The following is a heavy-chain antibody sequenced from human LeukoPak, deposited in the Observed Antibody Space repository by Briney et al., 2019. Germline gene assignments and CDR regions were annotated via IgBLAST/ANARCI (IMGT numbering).Heavy chain of an antibody. CDR2: ISSSSSYI. J-gene: IGHJ6*02. CDR1: GFTFSSYS. CDR3: ERRRETTVTTGTLYYYYGMDV. D-gene: IGHD4-17*01. Sequence: GGSLRLSCAASGFTFSSYSMNWVRQAPGKGLEWVSSISSSSSYIYYADSVKGRFTISRDNAKNSLYLQMNSLRAEDTAVYYCERRRETTVTTGTLYYYYGMDVWGQGTTVTVSS. V-gene: IGHV3-21*01.